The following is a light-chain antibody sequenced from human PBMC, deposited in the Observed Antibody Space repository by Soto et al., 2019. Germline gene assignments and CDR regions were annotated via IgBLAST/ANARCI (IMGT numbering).Light chain of an antibody. CDR3: QKYNSAPFT. CDR2: AAS. V-gene: IGKV1-27*01. J-gene: IGKJ3*01. CDR1: QGISNY. Sequence: DIQMTQSPSSLSASVGDRVTITCRASQGISNYLAWYQQKPGKVPKLLIYAASTLHSGVPSRFSGSGSGTDFTLTIRSLQPEDVATYYFQKYNSAPFTFGPGTKVDIK.